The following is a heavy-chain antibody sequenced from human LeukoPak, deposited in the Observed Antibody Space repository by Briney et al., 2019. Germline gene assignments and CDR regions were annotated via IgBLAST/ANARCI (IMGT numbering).Heavy chain of an antibody. Sequence: GGSLRLSCAASGFTFDDYGMSWVRQAPGKGLEWVSGINWNGGSTGYADSVKGRFTISRDNSKNTLYLQMNSLRAEDTAVYYCARGIRIAVAGNIDYWGQGTLVTASS. CDR3: ARGIRIAVAGNIDY. D-gene: IGHD6-19*01. CDR1: GFTFDDYG. CDR2: INWNGGST. V-gene: IGHV3-20*04. J-gene: IGHJ4*02.